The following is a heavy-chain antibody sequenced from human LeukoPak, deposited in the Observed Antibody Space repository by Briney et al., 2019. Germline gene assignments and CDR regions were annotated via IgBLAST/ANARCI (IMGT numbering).Heavy chain of an antibody. CDR2: ISYDGSNK. J-gene: IGHJ6*02. CDR1: GFTFSSYA. D-gene: IGHD1-26*01. Sequence: GGSLRLSCAASGFTFSSYAMHWVRQAPGKGLEWVAVISYDGSNKYYADSVKGRFTISRDNSKNTLYLQMNSLRAEDTAVYYCARAGGSEWKLPHYYYGMDVWGQGTTVTVSS. V-gene: IGHV3-30-3*01. CDR3: ARAGGSEWKLPHYYYGMDV.